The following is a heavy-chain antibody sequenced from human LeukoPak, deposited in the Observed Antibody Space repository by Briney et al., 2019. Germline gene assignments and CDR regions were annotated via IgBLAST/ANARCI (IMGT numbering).Heavy chain of an antibody. CDR2: IYHSGST. J-gene: IGHJ6*02. Sequence: SGTLSLTCAVSGGSISNENWWGWVRRPPGKGLEWIGEIYHSGSTNYIPSLKSRVTISVDKSKNQLSLKLTSVTAADTAVYYCAGSPIGYGMDVWGQGTTVTVSS. CDR1: GGSISNENW. V-gene: IGHV4-4*02. CDR3: AGSPIGYGMDV.